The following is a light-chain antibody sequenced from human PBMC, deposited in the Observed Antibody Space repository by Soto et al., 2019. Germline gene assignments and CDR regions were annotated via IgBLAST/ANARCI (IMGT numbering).Light chain of an antibody. CDR3: QQYDDSPPWT. CDR1: QDISNY. V-gene: IGKV1-33*01. CDR2: AAS. Sequence: DIQMTQSPSSLSASVGDRVTITCQASQDISNYLNWYQQKAGMAPKLLISAASHLQSGVPSRFSAGGSGTDFTFTINSLQAEDIGTYYRQQYDDSPPWTFGEGTKVDIK. J-gene: IGKJ1*01.